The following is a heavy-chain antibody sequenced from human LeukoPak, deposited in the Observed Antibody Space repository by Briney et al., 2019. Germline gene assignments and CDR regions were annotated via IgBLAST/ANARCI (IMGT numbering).Heavy chain of an antibody. CDR3: ARDLSGDALTAPFDY. D-gene: IGHD1-1*01. CDR2: IIPIFGTA. V-gene: IGHV1-69*06. Sequence: SVKVSCKASGGTFSSYAISWVRQAPGQGLEWMGGIIPIFGTADYAQKFQGRVTITADKSTSTAYMELSSLRSEDTAVYYCARDLSGDALTAPFDYWGQGTLVTVSS. J-gene: IGHJ4*02. CDR1: GGTFSSYA.